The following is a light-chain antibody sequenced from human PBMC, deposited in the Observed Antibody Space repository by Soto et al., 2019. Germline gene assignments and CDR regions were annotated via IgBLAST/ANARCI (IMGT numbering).Light chain of an antibody. J-gene: IGLJ2*01. CDR3: FSYAGSSTPVV. V-gene: IGLV2-23*01. Sequence: QSALTQPASVSGSPGQSITISCTGTSSDVGIYNLVSWYQQHPGKAPKLMIYEGNKRPSGVSNRFSGSKSGNTASLTISGLQAEDEADYSCFSYAGSSTPVVFGGGTKLTVL. CDR1: SSDVGIYNL. CDR2: EGN.